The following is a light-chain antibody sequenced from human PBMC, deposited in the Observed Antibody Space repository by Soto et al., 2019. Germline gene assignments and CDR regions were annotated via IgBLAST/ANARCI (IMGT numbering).Light chain of an antibody. Sequence: QSALTQPASVSGSPGQEIAISCTGTSSDVGNYNLVYWYQQHSGKAPKLMIYEGTKRPSGVSDRFSGSKSGNTASLTISGLQAEDEADYYCCSYASTGTYVFGTGTKVTVL. CDR3: CSYASTGTYV. CDR1: SSDVGNYNL. J-gene: IGLJ1*01. CDR2: EGT. V-gene: IGLV2-23*01.